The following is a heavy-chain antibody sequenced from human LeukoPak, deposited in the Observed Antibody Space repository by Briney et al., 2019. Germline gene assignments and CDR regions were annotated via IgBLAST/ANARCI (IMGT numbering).Heavy chain of an antibody. J-gene: IGHJ3*02. Sequence: ASVKVSCKASGYTFTGYYMHRVRQAPGQGLEWMGWINPNSGGTNYAQKFQGRVTMTRDTSISTAYMELSRLRSDDTAVYYCARVVTMLRGPNDAFDIWGQGTMVTVSS. D-gene: IGHD3-10*01. CDR3: ARVVTMLRGPNDAFDI. CDR2: INPNSGGT. CDR1: GYTFTGYY. V-gene: IGHV1-2*02.